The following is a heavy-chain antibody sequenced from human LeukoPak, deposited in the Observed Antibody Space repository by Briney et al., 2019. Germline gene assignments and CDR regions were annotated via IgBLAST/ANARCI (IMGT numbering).Heavy chain of an antibody. J-gene: IGHJ4*02. CDR3: AHTPHDFWSGYYTRDY. Sequence: SGPTLVNPTQPLTLTCTFSGFSLRTSGVGVGWIRQPPEKALEWLALIYWDDDKRYSPSLKSRLTITKDTSKNQVVLTMTNMDPVDTATYYCAHTPHDFWSGYYTRDYWGQGTLVTVSS. CDR2: IYWDDDK. D-gene: IGHD3-3*01. V-gene: IGHV2-5*02. CDR1: GFSLRTSGVG.